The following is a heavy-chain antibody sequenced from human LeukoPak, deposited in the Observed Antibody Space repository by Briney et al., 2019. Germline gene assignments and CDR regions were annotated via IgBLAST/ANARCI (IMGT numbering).Heavy chain of an antibody. J-gene: IGHJ4*02. Sequence: KAGGSLRLSCAASGFTFSSYSMNWVRQAPGKGLEWVSSISSISSYIYYADSVKGRFTISRDQAKNSLYLQMNSLRAEDTAVYYCARDVAVAGSPPNYWGQGTLVTVSS. V-gene: IGHV3-21*01. CDR3: ARDVAVAGSPPNY. CDR2: ISSISSYI. CDR1: GFTFSSYS. D-gene: IGHD6-19*01.